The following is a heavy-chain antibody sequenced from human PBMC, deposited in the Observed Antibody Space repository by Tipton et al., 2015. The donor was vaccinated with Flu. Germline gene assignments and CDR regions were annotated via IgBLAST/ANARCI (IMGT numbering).Heavy chain of an antibody. CDR2: VYHTGDT. J-gene: IGHJ4*02. D-gene: IGHD3-3*02. V-gene: IGHV4-39*07. CDR1: GASFSSTSYH. CDR3: ATVSSFDFFFDS. Sequence: TLSLTCSVSGASFSSTSYHWAWIRQPPGKGLEWIGSVYHTGDTFITPSLQSRVTISINTSKSQFSLKLTSVTATDTAAYFCATVSSFDFFFDSWGQGTLVAASS.